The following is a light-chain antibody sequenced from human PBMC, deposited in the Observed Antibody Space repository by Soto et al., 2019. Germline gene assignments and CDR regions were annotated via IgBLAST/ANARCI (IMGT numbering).Light chain of an antibody. V-gene: IGLV3-1*01. CDR1: KLGDKY. J-gene: IGLJ2*01. CDR3: QAWDSGGV. Sequence: SSELTQPPSVSVSPGQTASITCSGDKLGDKYACWYQQKPGQSPVLVIYQDSKRPSGIPERFSGSNSGNTATLTISGTQAMDEADYYCQAWDSGGVFGGGTKLTVL. CDR2: QDS.